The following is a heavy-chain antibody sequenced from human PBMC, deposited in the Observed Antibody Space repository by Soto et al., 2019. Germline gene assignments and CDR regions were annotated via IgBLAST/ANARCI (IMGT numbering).Heavy chain of an antibody. CDR3: ARVGQPGIAVGYYGMDV. Sequence: GALRLSCAASGFTFSSYWMSWVRQAPGKGLEWVANIKQDGSEKYYVDSVKGRFTISRDNAKNSLYLQMNSLRAEDTAVYYCARVGQPGIAVGYYGMDVWGQGTTVTVSS. J-gene: IGHJ6*02. V-gene: IGHV3-7*03. D-gene: IGHD6-19*01. CDR2: IKQDGSEK. CDR1: GFTFSSYW.